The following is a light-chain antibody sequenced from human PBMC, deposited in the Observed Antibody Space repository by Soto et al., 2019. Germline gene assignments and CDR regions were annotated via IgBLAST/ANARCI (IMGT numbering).Light chain of an antibody. CDR1: SSNIGSNY. Sequence: QSVLTQPHSASGTPGQRVTLSCSGSSSNIGSNYVYWYQQLPGTAPKLLIYRNNQRPSGVPDRFSGSKSGTSASLAISGLRSEDEADYYCAAWDDSLSGPVFGGGTKLTVL. CDR2: RNN. J-gene: IGLJ2*01. V-gene: IGLV1-47*01. CDR3: AAWDDSLSGPV.